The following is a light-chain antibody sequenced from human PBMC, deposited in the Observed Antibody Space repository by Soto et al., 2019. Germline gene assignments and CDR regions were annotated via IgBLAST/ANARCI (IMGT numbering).Light chain of an antibody. CDR2: GVR. Sequence: QSALTQPASVSGSPGQSITISCIGTSSDVGAYNYVSWYRQHPGEAPKLIIYGVRFRPSGVSNRFSASKSGNTASLTISGLQAEDEADYYCSSYTGSTTLVFGGGTKLTVL. CDR1: SSDVGAYNY. V-gene: IGLV2-14*01. CDR3: SSYTGSTTLV. J-gene: IGLJ3*02.